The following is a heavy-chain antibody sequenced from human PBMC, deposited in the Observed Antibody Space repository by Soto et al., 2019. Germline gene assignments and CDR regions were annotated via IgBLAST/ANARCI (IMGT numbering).Heavy chain of an antibody. CDR3: ARSGRVVPAAKSWFDP. D-gene: IGHD2-2*01. CDR1: GFTFSSYS. Sequence: GGSLRLSCAASGFTFSSYSMNWVRQAPGKGLEWVSYISSSSSTIYYADSVKGRFTISRDNAKNSLYLQMNSLRAEDTAVYYCARSGRVVPAAKSWFDPWGQGTLVTVSS. CDR2: ISSSSSTI. J-gene: IGHJ5*02. V-gene: IGHV3-48*01.